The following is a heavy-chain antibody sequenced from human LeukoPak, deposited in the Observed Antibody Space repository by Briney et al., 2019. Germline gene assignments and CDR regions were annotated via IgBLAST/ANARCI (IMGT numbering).Heavy chain of an antibody. V-gene: IGHV1-18*01. J-gene: IGHJ6*03. CDR2: ISVYNGNT. Sequence: ASVKVSCKASGYTFTSYGISWVRQAPGQGLEGMGWISVYNGNTNYAQNLQGRVTMTTDTSTSTAYMELRSLRSDDTAVYYCARDLGHYYYMDVWGKGTTVTVSS. D-gene: IGHD3/OR15-3a*01. CDR1: GYTFTSYG. CDR3: ARDLGHYYYMDV.